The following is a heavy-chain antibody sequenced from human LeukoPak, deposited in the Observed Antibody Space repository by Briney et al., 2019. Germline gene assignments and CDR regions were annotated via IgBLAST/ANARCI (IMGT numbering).Heavy chain of an antibody. D-gene: IGHD3-3*01. Sequence: SETLSLTCAVYGGSFGDYYWSWVRQPPGKGLEWIGEINHSGSTNYNPSLKSRVTISVDTSKNQFSLKLSSVTAADTAVYYCARKYDFWSGYTRFDPWGQGTLVTVSS. V-gene: IGHV4-34*01. CDR3: ARKYDFWSGYTRFDP. CDR2: INHSGST. J-gene: IGHJ5*02. CDR1: GGSFGDYY.